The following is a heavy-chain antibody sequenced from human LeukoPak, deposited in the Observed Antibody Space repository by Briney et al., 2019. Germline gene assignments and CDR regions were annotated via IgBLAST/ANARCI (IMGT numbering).Heavy chain of an antibody. Sequence: SETLSLTCTVSGDSINSYYWNWIRQPAGKGLEWIGRIFTSGSTNYNPSLKSRVNMSVDLSGNQFSLNVASVTAADTAVYFCAREIRPIFGAAPSNAGFDSWGQGALVTVSS. V-gene: IGHV4-4*07. CDR3: AREIRPIFGAAPSNAGFDS. CDR2: IFTSGST. D-gene: IGHD3-3*01. CDR1: GDSINSYY. J-gene: IGHJ5*01.